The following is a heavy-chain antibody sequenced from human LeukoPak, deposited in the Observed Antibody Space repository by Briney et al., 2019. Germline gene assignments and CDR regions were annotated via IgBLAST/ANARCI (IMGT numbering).Heavy chain of an antibody. CDR1: GYTFTSYY. CDR3: ALWSYYYYGLDV. V-gene: IGHV1-46*01. J-gene: IGHJ6*02. D-gene: IGHD3-10*01. CDR2: INPSGGST. Sequence: GASVKVSCKASGYTFTSYYMHWVRQAPGQGLEWMGIINPSGGSTSYAQKFQGRVTMTRDTSTSTVYMELSSLKTEDTAVYYCALWSYYYYGLDVWGQGTTVTVSS.